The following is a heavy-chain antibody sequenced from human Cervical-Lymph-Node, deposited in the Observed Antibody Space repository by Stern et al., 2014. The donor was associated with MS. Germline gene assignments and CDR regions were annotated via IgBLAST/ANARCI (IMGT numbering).Heavy chain of an antibody. CDR1: GYTFSSYV. CDR3: ARDEGYCTNGVCYLDYYFEH. V-gene: IGHV7-4-1*02. D-gene: IGHD2-8*01. CDR2: INTKTGNP. J-gene: IGHJ4*02. Sequence: QVQLVQSESELKKPGASVKVSCKASGYTFSSYVMNWVRQAPGQGLEWMGLINTKTGNPTYAQGFTGRFVFSLDTSDSTAYLQISGLKPEDTAVYYCARDEGYCTNGVCYLDYYFEHWGQGTLVTVSS.